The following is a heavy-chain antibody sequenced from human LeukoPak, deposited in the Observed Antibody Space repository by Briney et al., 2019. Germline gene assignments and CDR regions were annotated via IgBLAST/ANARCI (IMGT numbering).Heavy chain of an antibody. CDR1: GFIFSSYE. CDR2: ISSSGSTI. V-gene: IGHV3-48*03. Sequence: PGGSLRLSCAASGFIFSSYEMNWVRQAPGKGLEWVSYISSSGSTIYYADSVKGGFTISRDNAKNSLYLQMNSLRAEDTAVYYCARVERWKGDDYWRQGTLVSVSS. D-gene: IGHD1-1*01. CDR3: ARVERWKGDDY. J-gene: IGHJ4*02.